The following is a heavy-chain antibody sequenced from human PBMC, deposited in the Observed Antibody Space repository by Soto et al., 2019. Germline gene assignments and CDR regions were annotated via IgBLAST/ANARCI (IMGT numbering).Heavy chain of an antibody. CDR3: ARGRDYCSSTSSYISYYDYDGLDV. Sequence: GASVKVSCKASGYTFTGYYMHWVRQAPGQGLEWMGWINPNSGGTNYAQKFQGWVTMTRDTSISTAYMELSRLRSDDTAVYYCARGRDYCSSTSSYISYYDYDGLDVLDDGTTV. J-gene: IGHJ6*01. CDR1: GYTFTGYY. D-gene: IGHD2-2*02. V-gene: IGHV1-2*04. CDR2: INPNSGGT.